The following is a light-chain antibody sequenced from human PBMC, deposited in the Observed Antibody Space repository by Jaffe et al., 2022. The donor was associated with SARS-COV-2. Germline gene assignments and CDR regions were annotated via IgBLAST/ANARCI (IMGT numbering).Light chain of an antibody. V-gene: IGLV2-14*03. CDR2: DVN. CDR1: SSDVGGYNY. CDR3: SSYTSTTTVV. Sequence: QSALTQPASVSGSPGQSITISCTGTSSDVGGYNYVSWYQQQPGKAPKLIIYDVNNRPSGVSDRFSGSKSGNTAYLTISGLQAEDETDYYCSSYTSTTTVVFGGGTKVTVL. J-gene: IGLJ2*01.